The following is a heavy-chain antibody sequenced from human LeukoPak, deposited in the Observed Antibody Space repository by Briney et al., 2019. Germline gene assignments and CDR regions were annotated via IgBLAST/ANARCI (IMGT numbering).Heavy chain of an antibody. CDR1: GGSISSSSYY. D-gene: IGHD5-12*01. Sequence: KSSETLSLTCTVSGGSISSSSYYWGWIRQPPGKGLEWIGSIYYSGSTYYNPSLKSRVTISVDTSKNQFSLKLSSVTAADTAVYYCARLRRGYGHFDYWGQGTLVTVSS. CDR3: ARLRRGYGHFDY. J-gene: IGHJ4*02. CDR2: IYYSGST. V-gene: IGHV4-39*01.